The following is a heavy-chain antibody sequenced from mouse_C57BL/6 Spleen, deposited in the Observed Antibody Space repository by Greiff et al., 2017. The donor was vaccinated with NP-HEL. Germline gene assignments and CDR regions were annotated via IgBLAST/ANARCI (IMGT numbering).Heavy chain of an antibody. CDR3: AREGDWAFAY. CDR1: GYSFTGYY. J-gene: IGHJ3*01. Sequence: EVQLQQSGPELVKPGASVKISCKASGYSFTGYYMNWVKQSPEKSLEWIGEINPSTGGTTYNQKFKAKATLTVDKSSSTAYMQLKSLTSEDSAVYYCAREGDWAFAYWGQGTLVTVSA. D-gene: IGHD4-1*01. V-gene: IGHV1-42*01. CDR2: INPSTGGT.